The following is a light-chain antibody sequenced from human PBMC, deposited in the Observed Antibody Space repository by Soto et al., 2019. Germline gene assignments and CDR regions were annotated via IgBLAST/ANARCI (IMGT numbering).Light chain of an antibody. J-gene: IGKJ1*01. CDR2: DAS. CDR1: QSISSW. Sequence: IQLTQSPSTLSASVGDRVTITCRASQSISSWLAWYQQKPGKAPKLLIYDASSLESGVPSRFSGSASGTEFTLTISSLQPDDFATYYCQQYNSYWTFGQGTKVDIK. CDR3: QQYNSYWT. V-gene: IGKV1-5*01.